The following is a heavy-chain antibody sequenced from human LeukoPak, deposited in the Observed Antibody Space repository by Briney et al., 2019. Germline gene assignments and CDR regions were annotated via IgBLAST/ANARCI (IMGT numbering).Heavy chain of an antibody. CDR3: ARAETYYYGSGSNNWFDP. V-gene: IGHV4-4*07. J-gene: IGHJ5*02. CDR1: GGSISSYY. CDR2: IYTSGST. D-gene: IGHD3-10*01. Sequence: KPSETPSLTCTVSGGSISSYYWSWIRQPAGKGLEWIGRIYTSGSTNYNPSLKSRVTMSVDTSKNQFPLKLSSVTAADTAVYYCARAETYYYGSGSNNWFDPWGQGTLVTVSS.